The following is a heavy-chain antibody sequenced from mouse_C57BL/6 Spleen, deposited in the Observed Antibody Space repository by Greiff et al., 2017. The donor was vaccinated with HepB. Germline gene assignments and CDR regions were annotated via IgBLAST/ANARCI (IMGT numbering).Heavy chain of an antibody. CDR2: IYPGSGST. V-gene: IGHV1-55*01. J-gene: IGHJ4*01. CDR3: ARGLLQGYYAMDY. Sequence: VQLQQPGAELVKPGASVKMSCKASGYTFTSYWITWVKQRPGQGLEWIGDIYPGSGSTNYNEKFKSKATLTVDTSSSTAYMQLSSLTSEDSAVYYCARGLLQGYYAMDYWGQGTSVTVSS. CDR1: GYTFTSYW. D-gene: IGHD2-3*01.